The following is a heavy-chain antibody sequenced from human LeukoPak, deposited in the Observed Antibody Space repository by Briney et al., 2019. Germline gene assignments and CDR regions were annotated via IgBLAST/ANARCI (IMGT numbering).Heavy chain of an antibody. Sequence: GESLKISCKGSGYSFTSYWIGWVRQMPGKGLEWMGIIYPGDSDTRYSPSFQGQVTISADKSISTAYLQWSSLKASDTAMYYCARLMSGWYEVGGNFDYWGQGTLVTVSS. CDR3: ARLMSGWYEVGGNFDY. J-gene: IGHJ4*02. D-gene: IGHD6-19*01. CDR1: GYSFTSYW. CDR2: IYPGDSDT. V-gene: IGHV5-51*01.